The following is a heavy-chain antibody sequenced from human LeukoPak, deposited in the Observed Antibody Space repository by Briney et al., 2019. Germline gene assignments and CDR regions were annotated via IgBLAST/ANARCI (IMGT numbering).Heavy chain of an antibody. Sequence: GESLKISCKGAGCSFTTYWIGWVRQMPGKGLEWMGIIYPADSDTRYSPSFQGQVAISADRSINTAYLQWSSLKASDTAMYYCARHGVVVRSDAFDIWGQGTMVTVSS. V-gene: IGHV5-51*01. D-gene: IGHD2-21*01. J-gene: IGHJ3*02. CDR3: ARHGVVVRSDAFDI. CDR2: IYPADSDT. CDR1: GCSFTTYW.